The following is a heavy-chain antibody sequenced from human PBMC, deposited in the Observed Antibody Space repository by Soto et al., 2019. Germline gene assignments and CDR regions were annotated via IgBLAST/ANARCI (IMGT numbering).Heavy chain of an antibody. CDR1: GGSISSGGYY. V-gene: IGHV4-31*03. CDR2: IYYSGST. J-gene: IGHJ5*02. D-gene: IGHD6-13*01. CDR3: ARGSGYSSSWYYWFDP. Sequence: SETLSLTCTVSGGSISSGGYYWSWIRQHPGKGLEWIGYIYYSGSTYYNPSLKSRVTISVDTSKNQFSLKLSSVTAADTAVYYCARGSGYSSSWYYWFDPGGQGTLVTVSS.